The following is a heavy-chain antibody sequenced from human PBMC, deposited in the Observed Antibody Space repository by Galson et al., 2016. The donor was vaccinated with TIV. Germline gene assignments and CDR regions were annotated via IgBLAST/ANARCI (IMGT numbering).Heavy chain of an antibody. D-gene: IGHD4-17*01. V-gene: IGHV1-2*04. Sequence: SVKVSCKASGYTFTGNYMHWVRQAPGQGLEWMGWINPKSGDTSYAQKFQDWVNMTRDMSISTVYMELNRLRSDDTAVYYCARIVYGSSALDVWGQGTTVTVSS. J-gene: IGHJ6*02. CDR1: GYTFTGNY. CDR2: INPKSGDT. CDR3: ARIVYGSSALDV.